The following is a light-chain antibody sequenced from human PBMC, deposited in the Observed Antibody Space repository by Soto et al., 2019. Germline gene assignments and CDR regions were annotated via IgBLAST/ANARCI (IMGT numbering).Light chain of an antibody. V-gene: IGKV3-15*01. J-gene: IGKJ4*01. CDR3: QQYHNWPPLT. CDR1: QSVSSN. Sequence: EIVMTQSPATLSVSPGERATLSCRASQSVSSNLAWYQQKPGQPPRLLLYGASTRATGIPARLSGSGSRTEFTLTISSLQSEDVAVYYCQQYHNWPPLTFGGGTKVEIK. CDR2: GAS.